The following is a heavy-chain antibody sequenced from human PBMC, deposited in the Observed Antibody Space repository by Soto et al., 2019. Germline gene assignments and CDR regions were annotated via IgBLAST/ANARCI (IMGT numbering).Heavy chain of an antibody. CDR1: GFTFSSYG. D-gene: IGHD4-17*01. CDR3: ARDRHDYGVQHYMDV. V-gene: IGHV3-33*01. J-gene: IGHJ6*03. Sequence: GGSLRLSCAASGFTFSSYGMHWVRQAPGKGLEWVAVIWYDGSNKYYADSVKGRFTISRDNSKNTLYLQMNSLRAEDTAVYYCARDRHDYGVQHYMDVWGKGTTVTVAS. CDR2: IWYDGSNK.